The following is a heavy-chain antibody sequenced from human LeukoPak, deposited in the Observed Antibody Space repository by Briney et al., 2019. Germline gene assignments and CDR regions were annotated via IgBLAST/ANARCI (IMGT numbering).Heavy chain of an antibody. J-gene: IGHJ4*02. CDR2: IYPNSGGT. CDR1: GYTFTGYY. D-gene: IGHD3-22*01. V-gene: IGHV1-2*02. CDR3: ARDRYGSGYCYEY. Sequence: ASVKVSCKASGYTFTGYYIHWVRQAPGQGLEWMGWIYPNSGGTHYAPKFQGRVTMTRDTSISTAYMELNRLRSDDTAVYYCARDRYGSGYCYEYWGQGSLVTVSS.